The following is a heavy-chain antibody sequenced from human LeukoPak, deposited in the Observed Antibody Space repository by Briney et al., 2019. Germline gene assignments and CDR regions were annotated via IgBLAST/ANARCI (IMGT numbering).Heavy chain of an antibody. CDR3: ARDSDSGFQ. Sequence: SETPSLTCTVSGGSFSFYFWHWIRQPPGEGLDWIGEIDNRGSTQYKPSLRSRGIISIDTSGNHFSLKLTSVTAADTAVYFCARDSDSGFQWGQGMLVTVSS. CDR2: IDNRGST. CDR1: GGSFSFYF. D-gene: IGHD3-9*01. V-gene: IGHV4-34*01. J-gene: IGHJ4*02.